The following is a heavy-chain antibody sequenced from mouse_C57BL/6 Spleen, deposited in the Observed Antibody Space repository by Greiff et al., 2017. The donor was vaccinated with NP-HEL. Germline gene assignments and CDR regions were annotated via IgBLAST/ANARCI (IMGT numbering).Heavy chain of an antibody. CDR3: ARHGSSWYYYAMDY. Sequence: EVKLEESGGGLVKPGGSLKLSCAASGFTFSSYTMSWVRQTPEKRLEWVATISGGGGNTYYPDSVKGRFTISRDNAKNTLYLQMSSLRSEDTALYYCARHGSSWYYYAMDYWGQGTSVTVSS. CDR1: GFTFSSYT. J-gene: IGHJ4*01. V-gene: IGHV5-9*01. D-gene: IGHD1-1*01. CDR2: ISGGGGNT.